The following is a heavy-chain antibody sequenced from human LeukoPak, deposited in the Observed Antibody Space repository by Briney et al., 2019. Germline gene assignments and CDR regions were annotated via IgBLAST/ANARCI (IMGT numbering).Heavy chain of an antibody. CDR1: GASISSYY. CDR3: ARGPCSDGSCYHPFDY. D-gene: IGHD2-15*01. Sequence: PSETLSLTCTVSGASISSYYWSWIRQPPGKGLEWLGYIYSSGSTNYNPSLKSRVTISVDTSKNQFSLKLSSVTAADTAVYYCARGPCSDGSCYHPFDYWGQGTLVTVSS. CDR2: IYSSGST. J-gene: IGHJ4*02. V-gene: IGHV4-59*01.